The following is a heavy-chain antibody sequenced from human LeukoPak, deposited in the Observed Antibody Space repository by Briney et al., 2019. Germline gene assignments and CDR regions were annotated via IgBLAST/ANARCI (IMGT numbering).Heavy chain of an antibody. Sequence: SETLSLTCTVSGYSISSAYYWSWIRQPPGKGLEWIGEINHSGSTNYNPSLKSRVTISVDTSKNQFSLKLSSVTAADTAVYYCAKSNGYGLVDIWGQGTMVTVSS. V-gene: IGHV4-38-2*02. D-gene: IGHD3-10*01. J-gene: IGHJ3*02. CDR3: AKSNGYGLVDI. CDR1: GYSISSAYY. CDR2: INHSGST.